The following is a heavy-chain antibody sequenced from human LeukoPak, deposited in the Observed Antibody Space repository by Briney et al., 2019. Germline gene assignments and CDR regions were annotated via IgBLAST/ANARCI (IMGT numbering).Heavy chain of an antibody. CDR3: VKKKNKYGFNGLDY. V-gene: IGHV3-23*01. D-gene: IGHD3-10*01. Sequence: PGGSLTLSCAASGFTFSFYAMNWVRQAPGKELEWVTSITGNSDNTFYANSVKGRFTISRDNSKNTLYLQMNSLRAAETAVYYCVKKKNKYGFNGLDYWGQGTLVTVSS. J-gene: IGHJ4*02. CDR2: ITGNSDNT. CDR1: GFTFSFYA.